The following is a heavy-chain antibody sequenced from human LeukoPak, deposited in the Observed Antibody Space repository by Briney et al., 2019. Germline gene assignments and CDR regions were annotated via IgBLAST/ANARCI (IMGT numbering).Heavy chain of an antibody. CDR1: EFMFSKYA. Sequence: GGSLRLSCAASEFMFSKYAMGWVRQAPGKGLEWVSAVSASADSTYYADSVKGRFIISRDNSRNTLFLQMNSLRAEDTAVYYCARRPAIFMDGVYYYSMDVWGQGTTVTVSS. CDR3: ARRPAIFMDGVYYYSMDV. J-gene: IGHJ6*02. V-gene: IGHV3-23*01. D-gene: IGHD2-2*01. CDR2: VSASADST.